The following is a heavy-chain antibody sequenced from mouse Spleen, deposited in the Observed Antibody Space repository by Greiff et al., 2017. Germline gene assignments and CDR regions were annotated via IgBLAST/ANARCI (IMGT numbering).Heavy chain of an antibody. CDR2: FYPGSGSI. Sequence: QVQLQQSGAELVKPGASVKLSCKASGYTFTEYTIHWVKQRSGQGLEWIGRFYPGSGSIKYNEKFKDKATLTADKSSSTVYMELSRLTSEDSAVYFCARHEERADGYYGEWFAYWGQGTLVTVSA. D-gene: IGHD2-3*01. V-gene: IGHV1-62-2*01. CDR3: ARHEERADGYYGEWFAY. CDR1: GYTFTEYT. J-gene: IGHJ3*01.